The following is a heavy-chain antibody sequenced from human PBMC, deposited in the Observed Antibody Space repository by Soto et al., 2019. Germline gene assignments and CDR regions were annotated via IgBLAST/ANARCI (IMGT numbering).Heavy chain of an antibody. Sequence: EVQLVESGGGLIQPGGSLRLSCAASGFSVSSNYMSWVRQAPGKGLAWVSVTYTSGITYYADSVKGRFTISRDNSKNTLHLQVSSLRADDTAVYYCALLTQWSHALDIWGQGTMVTVSS. D-gene: IGHD2-8*01. CDR1: GFSVSSNY. V-gene: IGHV3-53*01. J-gene: IGHJ3*02. CDR3: ALLTQWSHALDI. CDR2: TYTSGIT.